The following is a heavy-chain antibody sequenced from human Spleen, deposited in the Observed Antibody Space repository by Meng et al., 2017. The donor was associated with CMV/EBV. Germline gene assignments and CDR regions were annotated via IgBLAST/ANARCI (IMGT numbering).Heavy chain of an antibody. CDR2: IRYDGSNT. V-gene: IGHV3-30*02. J-gene: IGHJ4*03. CDR3: AKPELRFVEWLLYGFDY. Sequence: FTLRSDAMHWVRQAPGKGLEWVAFIRYDGSNTHYADSVKGRFTISRDNSNSRLYLQMNSLRPEDTAVYYCAKPELRFVEWLLYGFDYWGQGTSVTVSS. CDR1: FTLRSDA. D-gene: IGHD3-3*01.